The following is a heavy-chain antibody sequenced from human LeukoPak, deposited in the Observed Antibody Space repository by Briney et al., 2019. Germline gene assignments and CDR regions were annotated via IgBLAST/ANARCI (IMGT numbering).Heavy chain of an antibody. CDR1: GYTFTSYH. J-gene: IGHJ4*02. D-gene: IGHD7-27*01. CDR2: MSPNSGDT. V-gene: IGHV1-8*01. Sequence: ASVKDSCKASGYTFTSYHMHWVRQATGQRPEWMGWMSPNSGDTGYAQKFQDRVTMTRNASISTAYMELSSLRSDDTAVYYCARGPPNWGYDYWGPGTLVTVSS. CDR3: ARGPPNWGYDY.